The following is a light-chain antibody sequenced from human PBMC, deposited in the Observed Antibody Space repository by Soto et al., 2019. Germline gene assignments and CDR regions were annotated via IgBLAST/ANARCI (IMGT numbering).Light chain of an antibody. J-gene: IGKJ2*01. CDR3: QKYGSSPPT. CDR1: QSVSSSY. V-gene: IGKV3D-20*01. Sequence: EIVLTQSPATLSLSPGERATLSCGASQSVSSSYLAWYQQKPGLAPRLLIYDASSRATGIPDRFSGSGSGTDFTLTISRLEPEDFAVYYCQKYGSSPPTFGQGTKLEIK. CDR2: DAS.